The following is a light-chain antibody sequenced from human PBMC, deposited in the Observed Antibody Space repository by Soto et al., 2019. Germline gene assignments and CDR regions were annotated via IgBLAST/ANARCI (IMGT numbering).Light chain of an antibody. V-gene: IGLV2-14*01. CDR3: SSFTSSSTYV. Sequence: QSALTQPASVSGSPGQSITISCTGTSSDVGGYNYVSWYQQHPGKAPKLIIFDVSNRPSGVSTRFSGSQSGNTASLTISGLQAEDEADYYCSSFTSSSTYVFGTGTKLTVL. CDR1: SSDVGGYNY. J-gene: IGLJ1*01. CDR2: DVS.